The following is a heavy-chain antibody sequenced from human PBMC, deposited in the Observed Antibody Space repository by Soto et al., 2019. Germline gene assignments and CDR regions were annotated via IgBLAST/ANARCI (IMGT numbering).Heavy chain of an antibody. CDR1: GFTFSSYA. CDR2: ISYDGSNK. Sequence: QVQLVESGGGVVQPGRSLRLSCAASGFTFSSYAMHWVRQAPGKGLEWVAVISYDGSNKYYADSVKGRFTISRDNSKNTPYLQMNSLRADYTSVYYCARDPVATDFAEWTSYFHYWAQGTLVTVSS. J-gene: IGHJ4*02. V-gene: IGHV3-30-3*01. CDR3: ARDPVATDFAEWTSYFHY. D-gene: IGHD3-3*01.